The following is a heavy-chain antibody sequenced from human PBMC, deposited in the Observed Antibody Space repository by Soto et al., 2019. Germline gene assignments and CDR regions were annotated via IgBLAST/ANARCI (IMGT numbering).Heavy chain of an antibody. CDR2: IYWNDDE. CDR1: GFSPSARGVG. Sequence: PTLVNPTQTLTLTCTLSGFSPSARGVGVGWFRQPPGKALEWLGIIYWNDDERYSPSLKSRLTITKDTSKNQVVLTMTDMDPVDTATYYCAHSPWGAAPDYWGQGTLVTVSS. CDR3: AHSPWGAAPDY. D-gene: IGHD3-16*01. V-gene: IGHV2-5*01. J-gene: IGHJ4*02.